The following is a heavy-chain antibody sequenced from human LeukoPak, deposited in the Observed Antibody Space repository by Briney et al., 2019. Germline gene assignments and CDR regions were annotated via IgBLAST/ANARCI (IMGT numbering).Heavy chain of an antibody. V-gene: IGHV3-53*01. Sequence: GGSLRLSCAASGLTVSSNYMNWVRQAPGKGLVWVSVIHSGGSTYYADSVKGRFTISRDNSKNMLYLQMNSLRADDTAVYYCARGQQPFDYWGQGTLVTVSS. J-gene: IGHJ4*02. CDR3: ARGQQPFDY. D-gene: IGHD6-13*01. CDR1: GLTVSSNY. CDR2: IHSGGST.